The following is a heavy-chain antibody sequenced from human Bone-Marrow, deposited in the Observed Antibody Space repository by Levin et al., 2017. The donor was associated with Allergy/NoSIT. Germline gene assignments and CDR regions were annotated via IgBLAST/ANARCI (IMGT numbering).Heavy chain of an antibody. V-gene: IGHV4-59*01. J-gene: IGHJ3*02. Sequence: SETLSLTCTVSGGSISSYYWSWIRQPPGKGLEWIGYIYYSGSTNYNPSLKSRVTISVDTSKNQFSLKLSSVTAADTAVYYCAREDLGYCSGGSCSNAFDSWGQGTMVTVSS. D-gene: IGHD2-15*01. CDR2: IYYSGST. CDR1: GGSISSYY. CDR3: AREDLGYCSGGSCSNAFDS.